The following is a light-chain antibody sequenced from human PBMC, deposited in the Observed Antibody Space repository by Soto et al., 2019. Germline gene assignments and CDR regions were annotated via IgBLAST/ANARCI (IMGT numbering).Light chain of an antibody. CDR3: AAWDDSLTRRV. CDR2: SNN. V-gene: IGLV1-44*01. Sequence: QSVLTQPPSASGTPGQRVTISCSGSSSNIGSNTVNWYRQLPGTAPKLLIYSNNQRPSGVPDRFSGSKSGTSASLAISGLQSEDEADYYCAAWDDSLTRRVFGTVTKVTVL. CDR1: SSNIGSNT. J-gene: IGLJ1*01.